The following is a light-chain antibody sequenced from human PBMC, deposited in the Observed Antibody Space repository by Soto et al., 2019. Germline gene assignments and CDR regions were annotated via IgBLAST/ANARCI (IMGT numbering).Light chain of an antibody. J-gene: IGKJ4*01. V-gene: IGKV1-33*01. CDR2: EAS. CDR1: QDISHY. CDR3: QQYDDVSQIT. Sequence: DIQMTQSPSSLSASVGDRVTITCRANQDISHYLSWYQQQPGKAPNLLIYEASNLQTGVPSRFSGSGSGTEFALTINGLQPEDIATYYCQQYDDVSQITFGGGTRVEMK.